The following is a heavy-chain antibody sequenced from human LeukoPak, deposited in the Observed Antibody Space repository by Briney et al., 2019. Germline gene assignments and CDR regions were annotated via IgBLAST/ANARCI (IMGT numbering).Heavy chain of an antibody. Sequence: PSETLSLTCTVSGGSIGSYYWSWIRQPPGKGLEWIGYIYYSGSTNYNPSLKSRVTISVDTSKNQFSLKLSSVTAADTAVYYCARGRDGIAAGALNAFDIWGQGTMVTVSS. CDR3: ARGRDGIAAGALNAFDI. V-gene: IGHV4-59*12. CDR1: GGSIGSYY. D-gene: IGHD6-13*01. CDR2: IYYSGST. J-gene: IGHJ3*02.